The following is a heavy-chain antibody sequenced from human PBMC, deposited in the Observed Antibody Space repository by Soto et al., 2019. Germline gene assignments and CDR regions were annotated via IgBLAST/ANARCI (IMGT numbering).Heavy chain of an antibody. J-gene: IGHJ4*02. CDR2: ISDSGST. V-gene: IGHV4-4*02. D-gene: IGHD6-19*01. Sequence: QVQLQESGPGLVKPSGTLSLTCTVSGGSISSSNWWTWVRQPPGKGLEWIGEISDSGSTNYNPSLKSRVTISVDTSRNQFSLKLSSVSAADTAVYYCATWGIAVLGTRSDFWGQGTLVTVSS. CDR1: GGSISSSNW. CDR3: ATWGIAVLGTRSDF.